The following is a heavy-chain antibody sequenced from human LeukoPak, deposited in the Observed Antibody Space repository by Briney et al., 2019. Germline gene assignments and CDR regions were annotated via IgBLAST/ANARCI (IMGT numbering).Heavy chain of an antibody. CDR1: GYTFTGYY. V-gene: IGHV1-2*02. D-gene: IGHD1-26*01. CDR3: ARDVVGATIVPAPAHNGWFEP. Sequence: ASLKVSCKASGYTFTGYYMHWVRQAPGQGLEWMGWINTNSGGTNYAQKFQGRVTMTRDTSIRTAYMELSRLRSDDTAVYYCARDVVGATIVPAPAHNGWFEPWGQGTLVTVSS. J-gene: IGHJ5*02. CDR2: INTNSGGT.